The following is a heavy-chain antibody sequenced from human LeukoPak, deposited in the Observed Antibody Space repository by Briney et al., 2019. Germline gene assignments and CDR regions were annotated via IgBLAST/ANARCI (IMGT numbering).Heavy chain of an antibody. D-gene: IGHD2-2*01. V-gene: IGHV1-2*02. CDR3: ATSDIVVVPAAMDY. CDR2: INPNSGGT. CDR1: GYTFTSYY. J-gene: IGHJ4*02. Sequence: ASVKVSCKASGYTFTSYYMHWVRQAPGQGLEWMGWINPNSGGTNYAQKFQGRVTMARDTSISTAYMELSRLRSDDTAVYYCATSDIVVVPAAMDYWGQGTLVTVSS.